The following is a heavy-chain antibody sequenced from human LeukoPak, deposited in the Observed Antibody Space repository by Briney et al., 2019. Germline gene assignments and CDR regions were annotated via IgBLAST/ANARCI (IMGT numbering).Heavy chain of an antibody. CDR2: IRGDTGDT. CDR1: GFRLTDYY. CDR3: ARVRGNSRDH. V-gene: IGHV1-2*02. J-gene: IGHJ5*02. Sequence: GSSVTVSCKTSGFRLTDYYFHWVRQAPGQGIEWMGWIRGDTGDTDSPQKFQGRVTMTRDTSMNTAYMELSRLTFDDTAMYFCARVRGNSRDHWGHGTLVTVSS. D-gene: IGHD3-10*01.